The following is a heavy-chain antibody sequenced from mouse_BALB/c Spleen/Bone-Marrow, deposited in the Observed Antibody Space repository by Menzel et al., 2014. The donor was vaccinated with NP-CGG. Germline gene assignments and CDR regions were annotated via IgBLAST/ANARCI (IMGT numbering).Heavy chain of an antibody. D-gene: IGHD1-1*01. CDR3: ARFITTGTMDY. CDR2: IWGGGNT. J-gene: IGHJ4*01. CDR1: GFSLSRYS. Sequence: VKLVESGPGLVAPSQSLSITCTVSGFSLSRYSIHWVRQPPGEGLEWLGVIWGGGNTDYNSALKSRLSISKDNSKSQVFLKMNSLQTDDTAMYHCARFITTGTMDYWGQGTSVTVSS. V-gene: IGHV2-6-4*01.